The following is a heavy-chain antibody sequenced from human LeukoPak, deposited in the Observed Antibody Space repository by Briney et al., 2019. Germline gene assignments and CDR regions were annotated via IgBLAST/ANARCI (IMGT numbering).Heavy chain of an antibody. D-gene: IGHD3-22*01. CDR2: INAGNGNT. J-gene: IGHJ4*02. CDR3: ARDSSGYYYGVDY. V-gene: IGHV1-3*01. CDR1: GYTFTSYA. Sequence: ASVKVSCKASGYTFTSYAMHWVRQAPGQRLEWMGWINAGNGNTKYSQKFQGRVTITRDTSAGTAYMELSSLRSEDTAVYYCARDSSGYYYGVDYWGQGTLVTVSS.